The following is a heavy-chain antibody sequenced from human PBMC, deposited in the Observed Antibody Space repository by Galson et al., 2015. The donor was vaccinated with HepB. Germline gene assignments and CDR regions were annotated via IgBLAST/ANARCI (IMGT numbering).Heavy chain of an antibody. CDR3: ATLRITIFGVPPEDRDDDALDI. J-gene: IGHJ3*02. CDR1: GYTFTSYY. Sequence: SVKVSCKASGYTFTSYYINWVRQAPGQGLEWMGIMNPSGGTTSYAQKFQGRVTMTRNTSTSTVYMELTSLRAEDTAVYYCATLRITIFGVPPEDRDDDALDIWAKGQWSPSLQ. V-gene: IGHV1-46*01. CDR2: MNPSGGTT. D-gene: IGHD3-3*01.